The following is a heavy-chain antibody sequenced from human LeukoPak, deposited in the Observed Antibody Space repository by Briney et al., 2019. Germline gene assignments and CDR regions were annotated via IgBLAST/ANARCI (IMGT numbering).Heavy chain of an antibody. D-gene: IGHD6-19*01. J-gene: IGHJ4*02. CDR2: ISDSGGST. Sequence: GGSLRLSCAASGFTFSNYAMSWVRQAPGKGLEWVSAISDSGGSTYYADSVKGRFTISRDNSKNTLYLQMNSLRAEDTAVYYCAKGRSSGWYYFNYWGQGTLVTVSS. CDR1: GFTFSNYA. CDR3: AKGRSSGWYYFNY. V-gene: IGHV3-23*01.